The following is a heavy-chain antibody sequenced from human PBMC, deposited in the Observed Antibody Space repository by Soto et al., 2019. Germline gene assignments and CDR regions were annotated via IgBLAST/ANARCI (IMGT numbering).Heavy chain of an antibody. D-gene: IGHD5-18*01. V-gene: IGHV3-23*01. CDR3: AKGGYSYGYSDYDY. CDR2: ISGSGGST. Sequence: EVQLLESGGGLVQPGGSLRLSCAASGFTFSSYAMSWVRQAPGKGLEWVSAISGSGGSTYYADSVKGRFAISRDNSKNTLYLQMNSLRAEDTAVYYCAKGGYSYGYSDYDYWGQGTLVTVSS. J-gene: IGHJ4*02. CDR1: GFTFSSYA.